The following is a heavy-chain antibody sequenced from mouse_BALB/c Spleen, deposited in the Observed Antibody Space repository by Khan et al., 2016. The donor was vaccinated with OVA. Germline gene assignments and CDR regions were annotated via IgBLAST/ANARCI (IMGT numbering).Heavy chain of an antibody. V-gene: IGHV1-7*01. J-gene: IGHJ2*01. CDR3: ARDRSDY. CDR1: GYTFTSYW. Sequence: QVQLQQSGAELAKPGASVKMSCKASGYTFTSYWMHWIKQRPGQGLEWIGYINPTSGYTDYNQKFKDKATLTADKSSSTAYMQLSSLTSDDSAVYYCARDRSDYWVQGTALTVSS. CDR2: INPTSGYT.